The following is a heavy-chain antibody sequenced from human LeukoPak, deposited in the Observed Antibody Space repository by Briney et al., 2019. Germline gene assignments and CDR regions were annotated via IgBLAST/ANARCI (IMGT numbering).Heavy chain of an antibody. CDR2: IKQDGSEK. Sequence: GGPLRLSCAASGFTFSSYWMSWVRQAPGKGLEWVANIKQDGSEKYYVDSVKGRFTISRDNAKNSLYLQMNSLRAEDTAVYYCARVTEIVVFRLYYFDYWGQGTLVTVSS. CDR3: ARVTEIVVFRLYYFDY. D-gene: IGHD3-22*01. J-gene: IGHJ4*02. V-gene: IGHV3-7*03. CDR1: GFTFSSYW.